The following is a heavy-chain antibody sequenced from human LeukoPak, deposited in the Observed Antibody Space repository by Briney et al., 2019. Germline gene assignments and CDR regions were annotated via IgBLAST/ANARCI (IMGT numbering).Heavy chain of an antibody. CDR3: AKVLWFGESTFLDY. D-gene: IGHD3-10*01. V-gene: IGHV3-23*01. CDR2: ISGSGGST. CDR1: GFTFSSYA. J-gene: IGHJ4*02. Sequence: GGSLRLSCAASGFTFSSYAMSWVRQAPEKGLEWVSAISGSGGSTYYADSVKGRFTISRDNSKNTLYLQMNSLRAEDTAVYYCAKVLWFGESTFLDYWGQGTLVTVSS.